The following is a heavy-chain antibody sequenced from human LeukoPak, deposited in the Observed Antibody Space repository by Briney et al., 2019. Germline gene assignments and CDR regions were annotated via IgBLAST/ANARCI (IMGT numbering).Heavy chain of an antibody. CDR3: ARDAVDTANAV. CDR2: INSDGSIT. D-gene: IGHD5-18*01. CDR1: GFTFTTYW. J-gene: IGHJ6*02. Sequence: GGSLRLSCAASGFTFTTYWMHWVRQAPGKGLVWVSHINSDGSITSYADSVKGRFTISRDNAKNTLYPQMNSLRAEDTAVYYCARDAVDTANAVWGQGATVTVSS. V-gene: IGHV3-74*01.